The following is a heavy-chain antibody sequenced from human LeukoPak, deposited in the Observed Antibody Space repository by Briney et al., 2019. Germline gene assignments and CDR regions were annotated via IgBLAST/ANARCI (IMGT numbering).Heavy chain of an antibody. CDR2: ISSNEVDT. D-gene: IGHD6-19*01. CDR3: AGGLGY. V-gene: IGHV3-64*01. J-gene: IGHJ4*02. CDR1: GFTFSNYA. Sequence: GGSLRLSCAASGFTFSNYAIHWVRQAPGKGLEYVSGISSNEVDTYYAKSVKGRFTVSRDNSKNTLYLQMDSLRAEDMAVYYCAGGLGYWGQGTLVTVHS.